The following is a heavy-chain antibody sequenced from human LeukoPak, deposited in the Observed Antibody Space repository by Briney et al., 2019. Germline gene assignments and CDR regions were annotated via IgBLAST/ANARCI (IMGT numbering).Heavy chain of an antibody. J-gene: IGHJ4*02. CDR2: IIPIFGTA. CDR1: GGTFSSYA. Sequence: SVKVSCKASGGTFSSYAISWVRQAPGQGLEWMGGIIPIFGTANYAQKFQGRVTITTDESTSTAYMELSSLRSEDTAVYYCARGECSSTSCFDYWGQGTLVTVSS. D-gene: IGHD2-2*01. V-gene: IGHV1-69*05. CDR3: ARGECSSTSCFDY.